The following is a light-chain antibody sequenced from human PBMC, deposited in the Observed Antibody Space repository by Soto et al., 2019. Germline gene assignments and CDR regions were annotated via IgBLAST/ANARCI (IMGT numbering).Light chain of an antibody. CDR3: QQYNNWPYT. J-gene: IGKJ2*01. CDR1: QTVAVN. V-gene: IGKV3-15*01. Sequence: EIVMTQSPATLSVSPGERATLSCRTNQTVAVNLAWYQHKPGQAPRLLIYGASTRATGIPARFSGSGSGTDFTLTISSLQSEDFALYYCQQYNNWPYTFGQGTKV. CDR2: GAS.